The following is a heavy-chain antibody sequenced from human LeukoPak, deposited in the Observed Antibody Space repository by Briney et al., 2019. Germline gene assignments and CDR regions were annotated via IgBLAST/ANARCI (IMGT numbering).Heavy chain of an antibody. V-gene: IGHV5-51*01. CDR2: IYPGDSDT. CDR1: GYSFTSYW. CDR3: ARLDNSYDSSGYYYNWFDP. D-gene: IGHD3-22*01. Sequence: GESLKISCKGSGYSFTSYWIGWVRQMPGKGLEWMGIIYPGDSDTRYSPSFQGQVTISADKSISTAYLQWSSLKASDIAMYYCARLDNSYDSSGYYYNWFDPWGQGTLVTVSS. J-gene: IGHJ5*02.